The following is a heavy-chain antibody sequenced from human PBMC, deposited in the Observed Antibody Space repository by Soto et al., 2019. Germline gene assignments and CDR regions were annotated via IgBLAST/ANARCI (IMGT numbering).Heavy chain of an antibody. CDR1: GYTLTELS. J-gene: IGHJ4*02. D-gene: IGHD3-22*01. CDR3: ATRGPLIVVVREYYFDY. V-gene: IGHV1-24*01. Sequence: VKVSCKVSGYTLTELSMHWVRQAPGKGLEWMGGFDPEDGETIYAQKFQGRVTMTEDTSTDTAYMELSSLRSEDTAVYYCATRGPLIVVVREYYFDYWGQGTLVTVSS. CDR2: FDPEDGET.